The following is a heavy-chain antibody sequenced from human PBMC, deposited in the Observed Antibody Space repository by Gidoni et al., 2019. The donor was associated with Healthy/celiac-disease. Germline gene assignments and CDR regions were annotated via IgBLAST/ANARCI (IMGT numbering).Heavy chain of an antibody. CDR2: IFSNDEK. D-gene: IGHD1-20*01. Sequence: VTLKESGPVLVKPTETLTLTCTVSGFPPSNARMGVSWIRQPPGTALEWLAHIFSNDEKSYSTSLKSRLTISKDPSKSQVVLTMTNMDPVDTATYYCARPYNWNDLDAFDIWGQGTMVTVSS. CDR3: ARPYNWNDLDAFDI. V-gene: IGHV2-26*01. CDR1: GFPPSNARMG. J-gene: IGHJ3*02.